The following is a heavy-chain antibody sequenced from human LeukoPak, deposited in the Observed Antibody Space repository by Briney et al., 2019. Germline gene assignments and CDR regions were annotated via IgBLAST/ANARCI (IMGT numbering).Heavy chain of an antibody. CDR3: ARDIRSSGGVFDY. CDR2: ISYDGSNK. Sequence: PGRSLRLSCAASGFTFSSYAMHWVRQAPGKGLEWVAVISYDGSNKYYADSVKSRFTNSRDNSKNTLYLQVNSLRAEDTSVYYCARDIRSSGGVFDYWGQGTLVTVSS. CDR1: GFTFSSYA. J-gene: IGHJ4*02. V-gene: IGHV3-30*04. D-gene: IGHD3-16*01.